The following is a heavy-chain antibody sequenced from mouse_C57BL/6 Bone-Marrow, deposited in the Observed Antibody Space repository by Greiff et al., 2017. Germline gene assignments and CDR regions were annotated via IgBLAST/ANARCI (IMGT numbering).Heavy chain of an antibody. D-gene: IGHD1-1*01. CDR2: LYTGSGRT. J-gene: IGHJ4*01. Sequence: QVQLQQPGAELVKPGASVKMSCKASGYTFTSYWITWVKQRPGQGLEWIGDLYTGSGRTNYNEKFQSKDTLTVDTSASTAYMQLSSLTSEYSAVYYCARGLITTVVAYYYAMDYWGQGTSVTVSS. CDR3: ARGLITTVVAYYYAMDY. CDR1: GYTFTSYW. V-gene: IGHV1-55*01.